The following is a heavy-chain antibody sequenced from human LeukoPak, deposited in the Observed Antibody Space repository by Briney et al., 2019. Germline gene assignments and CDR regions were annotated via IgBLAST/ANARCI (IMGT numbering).Heavy chain of an antibody. Sequence: SETLSLTCTVSGGSISSYYWSWIRQPPGKGLEWIGYIYYSGSTNYNPSLESRVTISVDTSKNQFSLKLSSVTAADTAVYYCAGGAYYDSSSDYWGQGTLVTVSS. CDR1: GGSISSYY. D-gene: IGHD3-22*01. V-gene: IGHV4-59*01. J-gene: IGHJ4*02. CDR2: IYYSGST. CDR3: AGGAYYDSSSDY.